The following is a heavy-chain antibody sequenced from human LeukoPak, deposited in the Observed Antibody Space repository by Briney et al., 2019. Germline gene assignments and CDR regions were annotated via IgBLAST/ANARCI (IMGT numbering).Heavy chain of an antibody. Sequence: SETLSLTCTVSGGSISSYDWSWIRQPPGKGLEWVGYIYYGGSTNYNPSLKSRVTISVDTSKNQFSLKLSSLTAADTAVYYCARQHTRGAVVALVDYWGQGTLVTVSS. J-gene: IGHJ4*02. CDR1: GGSISSYD. V-gene: IGHV4-59*08. CDR3: ARQHTRGAVVALVDY. CDR2: IYYGGST. D-gene: IGHD3-22*01.